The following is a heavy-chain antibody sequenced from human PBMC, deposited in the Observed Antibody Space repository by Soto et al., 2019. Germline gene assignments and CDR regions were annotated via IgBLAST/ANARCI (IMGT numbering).Heavy chain of an antibody. V-gene: IGHV4-39*01. D-gene: IGHD3-22*01. J-gene: IGHJ4*02. CDR2: IYYSGST. CDR3: ASGTSSGWSGY. CDR1: GGSISSSSYY. Sequence: QLQLQESGPGLVKPSETLSLTCTVSGGSISSSSYYWGWIRQPPGKGLEWIGSIYYSGSTYYNPSLKSRVTISVDTSKNQFSLKLSSVTAADTTVYYCASGTSSGWSGYWGQGTLVTVSS.